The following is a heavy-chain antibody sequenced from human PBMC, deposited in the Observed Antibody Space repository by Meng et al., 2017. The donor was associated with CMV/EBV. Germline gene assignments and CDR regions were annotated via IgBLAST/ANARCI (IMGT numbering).Heavy chain of an antibody. Sequence: ASVQVSCKASGYTFTGYYMHWVRQAPGQGLEWMGWINPNSGGTNYAKTFQGRVTMTRDTSISTAYMELSRLRSDDTAVYYCARDGKRFLEWLPTLDYYYYGMDVWGQGTTVTVSS. CDR2: INPNSGGT. D-gene: IGHD3-3*01. CDR3: ARDGKRFLEWLPTLDYYYYGMDV. V-gene: IGHV1-2*02. J-gene: IGHJ6*02. CDR1: GYTFTGYY.